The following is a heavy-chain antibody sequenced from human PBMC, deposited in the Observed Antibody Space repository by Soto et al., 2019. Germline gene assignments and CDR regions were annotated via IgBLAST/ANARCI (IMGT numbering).Heavy chain of an antibody. D-gene: IGHD3-10*01. CDR2: IYYSGST. J-gene: IGHJ6*03. CDR1: GGSISSYY. CDR3: ARRGGSGSYSYYYYYYMDV. Sequence: QVQLQESGPGLVKPSETLSLTCTVSGGSISSYYWSWIRQPPGKGLEWIGYIYYSGSTNYNPSLKIRVTIAVDTSKNQFSLKLSSVTAADTAVYYCARRGGSGSYSYYYYYYMDVWGKGTTVTVSS. V-gene: IGHV4-59*01.